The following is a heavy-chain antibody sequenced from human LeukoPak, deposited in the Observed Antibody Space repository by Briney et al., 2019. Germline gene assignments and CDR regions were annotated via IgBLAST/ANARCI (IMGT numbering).Heavy chain of an antibody. Sequence: SETLSLTCAVYGGSFSGYYWSWIRQPPGKGLEGIGEINHSGSTNYNPSLKSRVTISVDTSKNQFSLKLSSVTAADTAVYYCARAKTTVTTWFDPWGQGTLVTVSS. CDR1: GGSFSGYY. CDR2: INHSGST. V-gene: IGHV4-34*01. J-gene: IGHJ5*02. D-gene: IGHD4-17*01. CDR3: ARAKTTVTTWFDP.